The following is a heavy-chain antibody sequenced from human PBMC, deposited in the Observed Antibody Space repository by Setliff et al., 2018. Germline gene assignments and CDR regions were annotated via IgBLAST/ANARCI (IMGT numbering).Heavy chain of an antibody. CDR2: IDRSGNT. J-gene: IGHJ4*02. D-gene: IGHD3-10*01. CDR1: GDSISTGINY. Sequence: SETLSLTCTVSGDSISTGINYWSWIRQPAGKGLEWIGHIDRSGNTNFNPSLKSRVTISGDRSKNQFSLELSSLTAADTAVYYCARSLGSGSYYGSRPFHSDYWGQGILVTVSS. CDR3: ARSLGSGSYYGSRPFHSDY. V-gene: IGHV4-61*09.